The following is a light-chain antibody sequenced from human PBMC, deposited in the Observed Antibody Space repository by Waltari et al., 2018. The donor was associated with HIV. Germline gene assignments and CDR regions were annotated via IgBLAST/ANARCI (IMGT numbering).Light chain of an antibody. Sequence: DIQMTHSPSSLSASVGDRVTIPCRASQRISSYLNWYQQKPGKAPKLLISGASTLQSGVPSRFSGSGSETDFTLTISGLQPEDFVIYYCQQSYSTPYTFGQGTKLEIK. V-gene: IGKV1-39*01. CDR3: QQSYSTPYT. CDR1: QRISSY. J-gene: IGKJ2*01. CDR2: GAS.